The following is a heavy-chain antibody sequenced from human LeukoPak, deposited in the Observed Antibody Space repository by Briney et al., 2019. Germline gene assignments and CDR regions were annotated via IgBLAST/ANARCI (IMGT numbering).Heavy chain of an antibody. CDR1: GYTFSDYY. CDR2: IYPLSGGT. J-gene: IGHJ4*02. V-gene: IGHV1-2*02. Sequence: GASVKVSCKASGYTFSDYYMHWVRQAAGQGLEWKGWIYPLSGGTNYAQKFQGRVTMTRDTSISTAYMELSRLISGDTAVYYCARVVGLQDIVVVPAAVLFDYWGQGTLVTVSS. D-gene: IGHD2-2*01. CDR3: ARVVGLQDIVVVPAAVLFDY.